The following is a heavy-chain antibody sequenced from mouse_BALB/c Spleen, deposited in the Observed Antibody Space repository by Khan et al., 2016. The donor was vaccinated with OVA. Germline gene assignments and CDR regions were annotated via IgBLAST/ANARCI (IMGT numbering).Heavy chain of an antibody. Sequence: LQQPGSELVRPGASVKLSCKASGYTFTSYWMHWVKQRHGQGLEWIGNIYPGSGSTNYDEMFKSKGTLTVDTSSSTAYMHLSSLASEDSAVYYCTRGGYYGKSLFAYWGQGTLVTVSA. CDR1: GYTFTSYW. CDR2: IYPGSGST. J-gene: IGHJ3*01. V-gene: IGHV1S22*01. D-gene: IGHD2-1*01. CDR3: TRGGYYGKSLFAY.